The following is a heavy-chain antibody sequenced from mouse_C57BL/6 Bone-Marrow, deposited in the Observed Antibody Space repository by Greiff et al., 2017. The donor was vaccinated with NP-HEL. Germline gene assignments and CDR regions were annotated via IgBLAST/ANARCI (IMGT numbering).Heavy chain of an antibody. CDR1: GYTFTSYW. V-gene: IGHV1-64*01. J-gene: IGHJ1*03. CDR3: ARRGTGTDWYFDV. CDR2: IHPNSGST. D-gene: IGHD4-1*01. Sequence: VKLQQPGAELVKPGASVKLSCKASGYTFTSYWMHWVKQRPGQGLEWIGMIHPNSGSTNYNEKFKSKATLTVDKSSSTAYMQLSSLTSEDSAVYYCARRGTGTDWYFDVWGTGTTVTVSS.